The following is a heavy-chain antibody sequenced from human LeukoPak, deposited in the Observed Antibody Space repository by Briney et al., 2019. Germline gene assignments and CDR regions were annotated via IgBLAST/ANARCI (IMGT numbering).Heavy chain of an antibody. V-gene: IGHV3-30*04. J-gene: IGHJ5*02. D-gene: IGHD2-2*01. CDR2: ISYDGSNK. CDR1: GFTFSSYA. Sequence: GRSLRLPCAASGFTFSSYAMHWVRQAPGKGLEWVAVISYDGSNKYYADSVKGRFTISRDNSENTLYLQMNSLRAEDTAVYYCARDLFGYQLLSVWFDPWGQGTLVTVSS. CDR3: ARDLFGYQLLSVWFDP.